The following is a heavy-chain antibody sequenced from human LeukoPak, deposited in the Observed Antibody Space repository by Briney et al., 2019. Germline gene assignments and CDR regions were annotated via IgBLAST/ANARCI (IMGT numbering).Heavy chain of an antibody. Sequence: GGSLRLSCATSGFTFSNHEMNWVRQAPGKGLEWVAYTSRGGSDISYAHSVKGRFTISTDNANSSLYLQMNSLRAEDTAVYFCVRARLIRLENFFDYWGQGTLVTVSS. CDR3: VRARLIRLENFFDY. CDR1: GFTFSNHE. V-gene: IGHV3-48*03. D-gene: IGHD2-21*02. CDR2: TSRGGSDI. J-gene: IGHJ4*02.